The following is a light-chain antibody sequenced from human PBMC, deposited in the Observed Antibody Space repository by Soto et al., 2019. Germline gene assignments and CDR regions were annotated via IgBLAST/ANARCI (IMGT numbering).Light chain of an antibody. V-gene: IGLV2-23*03. CDR2: EGS. CDR1: SSDVGSYNL. Sequence: QSALTQPASVSGSPGQSITISCTGTSSDVGSYNLVSWYQQHPRKAPKLMIYEGSKRPSGVSNRFSGSKSGNTASLTISGLQAEDEADYYCCSYAGSSTFEFGGGTKLTVL. CDR3: CSYAGSSTFE. J-gene: IGLJ2*01.